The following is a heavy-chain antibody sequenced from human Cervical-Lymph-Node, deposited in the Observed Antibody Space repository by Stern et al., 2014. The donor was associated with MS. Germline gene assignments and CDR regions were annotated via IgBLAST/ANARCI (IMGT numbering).Heavy chain of an antibody. CDR1: GYSFTSYY. CDR3: VRYYSSFDS. Sequence: QLVQSGAEVKKPGASVKVSCKASGYSFTSYYIHWVRQAPGQGLEWMGIINPRGETTTYARKFQGRVTMTRDTSSSTVYMELSSLTSDDTAVYYCVRYYSSFDSWGQGTLVTVSS. J-gene: IGHJ4*02. V-gene: IGHV1-46*01. D-gene: IGHD4-11*01. CDR2: INPRGETT.